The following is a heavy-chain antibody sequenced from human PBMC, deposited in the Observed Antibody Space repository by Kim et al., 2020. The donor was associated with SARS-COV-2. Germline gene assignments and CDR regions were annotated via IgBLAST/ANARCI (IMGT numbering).Heavy chain of an antibody. CDR3: ARALYYFDY. Sequence: GDTYYADSVKGRFTISRDNSKNTLFLQMNSLRVDYTAMYYCARALYYFDYWGQGTLVTVSS. V-gene: IGHV3-53*01. CDR2: GDT. J-gene: IGHJ4*02. D-gene: IGHD2-8*01.